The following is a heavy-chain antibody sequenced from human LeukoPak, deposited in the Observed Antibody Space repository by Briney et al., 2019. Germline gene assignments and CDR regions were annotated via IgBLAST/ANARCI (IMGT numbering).Heavy chain of an antibody. V-gene: IGHV3-66*03. CDR2: IYSSGTT. D-gene: IGHD6-6*01. CDR1: GFTVSNNY. Sequence: GGSLRLSCAVSGFTVSNNYMNWVRQAPGKGLEWVSVIYSSGTTYYADSVKGRFTISRDNSKNTLYLQMNSLRAEDTAVYYCAKEGSSSSFYYYYYMDVWGKGTTVTVSS. CDR3: AKEGSSSSFYYYYYMDV. J-gene: IGHJ6*03.